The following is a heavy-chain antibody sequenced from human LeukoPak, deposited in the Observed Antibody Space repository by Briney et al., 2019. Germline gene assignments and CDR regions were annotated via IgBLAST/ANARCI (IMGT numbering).Heavy chain of an antibody. V-gene: IGHV3-23*01. D-gene: IGHD3-3*01. J-gene: IGHJ5*02. Sequence: GGSLRLSCAASGFTFSSYAMNWVRQAPGKGLEWVSTISASGGSTYYADSVKGRFTFSRDNSKNTLYLQMNSLRAEDTAVYYCAKDRGGVRFLEWFPTSNWFDPWGQGTLVTVSS. CDR2: ISASGGST. CDR3: AKDRGGVRFLEWFPTSNWFDP. CDR1: GFTFSSYA.